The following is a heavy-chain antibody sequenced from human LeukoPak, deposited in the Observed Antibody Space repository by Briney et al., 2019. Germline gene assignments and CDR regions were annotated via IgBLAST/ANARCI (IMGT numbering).Heavy chain of an antibody. V-gene: IGHV2-5*02. CDR2: IYWDDDK. J-gene: IGHJ4*02. Sequence: ASGPTLLKPTPTFTLTCTFSGFSLSTSGVGVGWIRQTPGKALEWLALIYWDDDKRYSPSLKSRLTITKDTSKNQVVLTMTNMDPVDTATYYCAHPRELERTYYFDYWGQGTLVTVSS. CDR1: GFSLSTSGVG. D-gene: IGHD1-26*01. CDR3: AHPRELERTYYFDY.